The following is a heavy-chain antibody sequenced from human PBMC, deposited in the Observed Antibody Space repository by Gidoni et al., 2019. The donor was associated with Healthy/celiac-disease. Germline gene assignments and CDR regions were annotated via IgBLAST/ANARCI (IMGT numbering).Heavy chain of an antibody. D-gene: IGHD2-2*01. J-gene: IGHJ3*02. CDR2: INPNSCGT. CDR3: ARGDGTSFSDAFDI. CDR1: GYTFTGYY. V-gene: IGHV1-2*02. Sequence: QVQLVQSGAEVKKTGASVKVSCKASGYTFTGYYMHWVRQAPGQGLEWMGWINPNSCGTNYAQKFQGRVTMTRDTSISTAYMELIRLRSDDTAVYYCARGDGTSFSDAFDIWGQGTMVTVSS.